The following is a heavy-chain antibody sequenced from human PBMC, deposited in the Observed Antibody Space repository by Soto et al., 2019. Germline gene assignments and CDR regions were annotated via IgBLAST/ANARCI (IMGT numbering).Heavy chain of an antibody. CDR1: GYMFTDFG. J-gene: IGHJ4*02. CDR2: VSAYTGDT. Sequence: QVQLVQSGAEVKKPGTSVKVSCKASGYMFTDFGLVWVRQAPGQGPEWMGWVSAYTGDTNYAQKFQGRVTMTTDTSTTTAYMELRSLRSDETAMYYCAREMPGYCSSSACLPGYWGQGTLVTVSS. D-gene: IGHD2-2*03. V-gene: IGHV1-18*01. CDR3: AREMPGYCSSSACLPGY.